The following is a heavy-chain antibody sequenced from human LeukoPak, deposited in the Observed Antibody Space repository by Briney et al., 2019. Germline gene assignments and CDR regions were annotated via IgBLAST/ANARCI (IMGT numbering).Heavy chain of an antibody. Sequence: GGSLRLSCAATGFAFDDYAIHWVRQAPGKGLEWVSGISWNSGSIGYADSVKGRFTISRDNAKNSLYLQMNSLRAEDMALYYCAKDISSRHSSGYIDYWGQGTLVTVSS. CDR3: AKDISSRHSSGYIDY. J-gene: IGHJ4*02. CDR1: GFAFDDYA. CDR2: ISWNSGSI. D-gene: IGHD3-22*01. V-gene: IGHV3-9*03.